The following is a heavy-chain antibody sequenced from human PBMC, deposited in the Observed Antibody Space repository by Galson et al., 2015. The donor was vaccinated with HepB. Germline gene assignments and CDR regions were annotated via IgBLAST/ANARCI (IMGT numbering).Heavy chain of an antibody. CDR3: AREPIGHIYGMDV. Sequence: SLRLSCAASGFTFSSYGMHWVRQAPGKGLEWVASIWNDGSRIYYPDSVKGRFTISRDNPKSTLYLQMNSLRAEDTAVYHCAREPIGHIYGMDVWGQGTTVTVSS. CDR2: IWNDGSRI. V-gene: IGHV3-33*01. J-gene: IGHJ6*02. CDR1: GFTFSSYG. D-gene: IGHD2-21*01.